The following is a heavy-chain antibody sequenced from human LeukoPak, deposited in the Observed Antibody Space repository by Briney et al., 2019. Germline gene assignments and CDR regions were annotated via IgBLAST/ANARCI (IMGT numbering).Heavy chain of an antibody. CDR2: INHSGST. CDR3: ARGRDVLRYFDWLINYYYGMDV. V-gene: IGHV4-34*01. Sequence: PSETLSLTCAVYGGSFSGYYWSWIRQPPGKGLEWIGEINHSGSTNYNPSLKSRVTISVDTSKNQFSLKLSSVTAADTAVYYCARGRDVLRYFDWLINYYYGMDVWGQGTTVTVSS. J-gene: IGHJ6*02. D-gene: IGHD3-9*01. CDR1: GGSFSGYY.